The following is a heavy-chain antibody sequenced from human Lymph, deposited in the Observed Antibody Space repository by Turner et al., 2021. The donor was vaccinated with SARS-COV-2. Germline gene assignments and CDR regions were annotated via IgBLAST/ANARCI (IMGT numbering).Heavy chain of an antibody. Sequence: QVQLVESGGGVVQPGRSLRLSCAASGFTFSSYVMHWVRQAQGKGLEWVAVISYDGSNKYYADSVKGRFTISRDYSKNTLYLQMNSLRAEDTAIYYCARGVPEFDSWGQGTLVTVSS. J-gene: IGHJ5*01. CDR3: ARGVPEFDS. V-gene: IGHV3-30*04. CDR2: ISYDGSNK. CDR1: GFTFSSYV. D-gene: IGHD2-2*01.